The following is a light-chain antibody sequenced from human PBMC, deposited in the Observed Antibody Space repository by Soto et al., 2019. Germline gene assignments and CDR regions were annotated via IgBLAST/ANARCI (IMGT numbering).Light chain of an antibody. V-gene: IGKV1-9*01. Sequence: IQLTQSPSSLSASVGDRVTITCRAGQGISSSLAWYQQKPGKAPNLLISASSTLQTGVPSRFSGSGSGTDFALTISSRQPEDFATYYCQQIDDYPRTFGQGTKVEIK. CDR1: QGISSS. CDR3: QQIDDYPRT. J-gene: IGKJ1*01. CDR2: ASS.